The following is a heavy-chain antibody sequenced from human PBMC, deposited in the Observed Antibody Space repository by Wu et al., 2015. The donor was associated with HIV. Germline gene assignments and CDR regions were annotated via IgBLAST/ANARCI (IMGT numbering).Heavy chain of an antibody. J-gene: IGHJ5*02. V-gene: IGHV1-69*12. Sequence: QVQLVQSGAEVKKPGSSVKVSCKASGGTFSSYGINWVRQAPGQGLEWMGGIIPIFGTANYAQKFQGRVTITADESTSTAYMELSSLRSEDTAVYYCARAGYCSSTSCYRGDRWFDPWGQGTLVTVSS. CDR1: GGTFSSYG. CDR3: ARAGYCSSTSCYRGDRWFDP. D-gene: IGHD2-2*02. CDR2: IIPIFGTA.